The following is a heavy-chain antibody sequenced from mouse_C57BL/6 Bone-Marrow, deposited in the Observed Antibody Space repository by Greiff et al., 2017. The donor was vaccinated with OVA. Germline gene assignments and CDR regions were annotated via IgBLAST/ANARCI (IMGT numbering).Heavy chain of an antibody. CDR3: AGREIYYDYAWFAY. Sequence: VQLQQSGPELVKPGASVKIPCKASGYTFTDYNMDWVKQSHGKSLEWIGDINPNNGGTIYNQKFKGKATLTVDKSSSTAYMELRSLTSEDTAVSYCAGREIYYDYAWFAYWGQGTLVTVSA. D-gene: IGHD2-4*01. CDR2: INPNNGGT. J-gene: IGHJ3*01. CDR1: GYTFTDYN. V-gene: IGHV1-18*01.